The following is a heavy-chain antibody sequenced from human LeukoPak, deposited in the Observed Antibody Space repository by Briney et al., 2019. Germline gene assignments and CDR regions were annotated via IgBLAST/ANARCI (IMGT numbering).Heavy chain of an antibody. CDR1: GYTFNAYY. CDR3: ARSAAQCTNGVCYTEYYMGV. V-gene: IGHV1-2*05. J-gene: IGHJ6*03. CDR2: INPNGGDT. Sequence: ASVKVSCKASGYTFNAYYMHWVRQAPGQGLEWMGRINPNGGDTNYAQKFGGRVTMTTDTTISTAYMELSNLRSDDTVVYFCARSAAQCTNGVCYTEYYMGVWGKGTTVAVSS. D-gene: IGHD2-8*01.